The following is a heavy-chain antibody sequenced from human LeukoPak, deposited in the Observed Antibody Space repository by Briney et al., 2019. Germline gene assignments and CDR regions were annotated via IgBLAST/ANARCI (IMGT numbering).Heavy chain of an antibody. J-gene: IGHJ3*02. CDR1: GFTFSSHP. V-gene: IGHV3-30*04. CDR3: VKEANGFDM. CDR2: TANDGRFT. D-gene: IGHD2-8*01. Sequence: PGGSLRLSCAAYGFTFSSHPMNWVRQAPGKGLEWVAVTANDGRFTHYADSVKGRFTISRDNSKSTLEMQMNSLRAEDTALYYCVKEANGFDMWGLGTMVTVSS.